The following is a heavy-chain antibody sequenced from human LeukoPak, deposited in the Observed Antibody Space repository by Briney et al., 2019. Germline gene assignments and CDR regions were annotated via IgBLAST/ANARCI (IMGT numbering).Heavy chain of an antibody. CDR1: GGSISIYY. Sequence: SETLSLTCTVSGGSISIYYWSWIRQPPGKGLEWIGYVYNSENTNYNPSLKSRATISADTSKNQFSLKLNSVTAADTAVYYCAGHPAGRAVAGSFWGQGTLVTVSS. J-gene: IGHJ4*02. D-gene: IGHD6-19*01. CDR3: AGHPAGRAVAGSF. CDR2: VYNSENT. V-gene: IGHV4-59*01.